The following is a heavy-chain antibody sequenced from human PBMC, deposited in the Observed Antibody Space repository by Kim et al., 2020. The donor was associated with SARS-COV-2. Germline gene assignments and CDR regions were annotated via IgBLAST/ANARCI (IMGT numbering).Heavy chain of an antibody. CDR3: ARDKVLLWFGELLGRNWFDP. CDR2: IYHSGST. Sequence: SETLSLTCAVSGGSISSSNWWSWVRQPPGKVLEWIGEIYHSGSTNYNPSLKSRVTISVDKSKNQFSLKLSSVTAADTAVYYCARDKVLLWFGELLGRNWFDPWGQGTLVTVSS. J-gene: IGHJ5*02. CDR1: GGSISSSNW. D-gene: IGHD3-10*01. V-gene: IGHV4-4*02.